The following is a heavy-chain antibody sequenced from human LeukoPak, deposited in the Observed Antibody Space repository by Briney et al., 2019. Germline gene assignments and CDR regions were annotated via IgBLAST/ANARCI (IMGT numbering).Heavy chain of an antibody. CDR2: VYASGTT. CDR3: ARVARWEFAFDI. D-gene: IGHD3-10*01. CDR1: GGSISSDNYY. V-gene: IGHV4-61*02. Sequence: SETLSLTCNVSGGSISSDNYYWSWIRQPAGKGLEWIGRVYASGTTNYNPSLKSRVSLSVDTSKNQFSLKLSSVTAADTAVYYCARVARWEFAFDIWGQGTMVTVSS. J-gene: IGHJ3*02.